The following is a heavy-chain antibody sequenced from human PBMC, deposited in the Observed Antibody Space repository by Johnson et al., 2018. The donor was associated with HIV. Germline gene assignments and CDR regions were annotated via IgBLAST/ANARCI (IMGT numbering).Heavy chain of an antibody. D-gene: IGHD3-10*01. CDR3: ARESTPWGGEYVNYGLDI. V-gene: IGHV3-11*04. Sequence: QVQLVESGGGLVKPGGSLRLSCAASGFNSKDYYLNWVRQAPGKGLEWVSHISSSGSTKKYADSVRGRLTVSRDNAKKSLYLEMNNLRVDDTAVYYCARESTPWGGEYVNYGLDIWGQGTMVAVSS. CDR2: ISSSGSTK. CDR1: GFNSKDYY. J-gene: IGHJ3*02.